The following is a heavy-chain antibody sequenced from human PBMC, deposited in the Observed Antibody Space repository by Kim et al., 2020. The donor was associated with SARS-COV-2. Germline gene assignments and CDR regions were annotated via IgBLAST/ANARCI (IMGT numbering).Heavy chain of an antibody. Sequence: SVKVSCKASGGTFSSYAISWVRQAPGQGLEWMGGIIPIFGTANYAQKFQGRVTITADESTSTAYMELSSLRSEDTAVYYCARAPLDSYCYYYYGMDAWGHGTTVSAS. V-gene: IGHV1-69*13. CDR3: ARAPLDSYCYYYYGMDA. J-gene: IGHJ6*02. CDR2: IIPIFGTA. CDR1: GGTFSSYA. D-gene: IGHD5-18*01.